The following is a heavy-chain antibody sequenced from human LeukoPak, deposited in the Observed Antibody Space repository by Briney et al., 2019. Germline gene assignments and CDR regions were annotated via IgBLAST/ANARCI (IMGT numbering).Heavy chain of an antibody. D-gene: IGHD3-3*01. CDR2: IKQDGSEK. Sequence: GGSLRLSCAASGFTFSSYWMSWVRQAPGKGLEWVANIKQDGSEKYYVDSVKGRFTISRDNAKNSLYLQMNSLRAEDTAVYYCARIWSGYYIYFDYWGQGTLVTVSS. J-gene: IGHJ4*02. V-gene: IGHV3-7*01. CDR3: ARIWSGYYIYFDY. CDR1: GFTFSSYW.